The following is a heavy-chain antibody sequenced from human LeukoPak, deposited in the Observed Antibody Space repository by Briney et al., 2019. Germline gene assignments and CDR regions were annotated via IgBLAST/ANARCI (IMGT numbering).Heavy chain of an antibody. CDR2: ISGSGGST. D-gene: IGHD4-17*01. J-gene: IGHJ4*02. Sequence: PGGSLRLSCAASGFTFSNYAMSWVRQAPGKGLEWVSTISGSGGSTYYADSVKGRFTISRDNSKNTLYLQMNGLRAEDTAVYYCAKGHDYGDPWNFDYWGQGTLVTVSS. CDR1: GFTFSNYA. CDR3: AKGHDYGDPWNFDY. V-gene: IGHV3-23*01.